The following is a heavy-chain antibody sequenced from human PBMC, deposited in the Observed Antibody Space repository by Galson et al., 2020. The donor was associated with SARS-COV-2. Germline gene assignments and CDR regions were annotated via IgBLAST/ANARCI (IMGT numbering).Heavy chain of an antibody. CDR3: ARRIAAADHYYFDY. V-gene: IGHV4-34*01. CDR2: IDLSGRT. D-gene: IGHD6-13*01. J-gene: IGHJ4*02. CDR1: GGSFSGYD. Sequence: SETLSLTCAVYGGSFSGYDWSWFRQPPGKGLEWIGEIDLSGRTNYNPSLKSRVTMSVDTSKNQFSLRLSSVTAADTAVYYCARRIAAADHYYFDYWGQGTLVTVSS.